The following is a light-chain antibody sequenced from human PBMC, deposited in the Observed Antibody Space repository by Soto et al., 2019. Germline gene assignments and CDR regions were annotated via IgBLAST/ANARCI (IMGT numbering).Light chain of an antibody. CDR3: QSYDSSSVI. Sequence: QPVLTQPPSVSGAPGQRVTISCIGSSSNIGAGYDVHWYQHLPGTAPKLLIYGNNNRPSGVPDRFSGSKSGTSASLAITGLQAEDEADYYCQSYDSSSVIFGGGTQLTVL. V-gene: IGLV1-40*01. CDR1: SSNIGAGYD. CDR2: GNN. J-gene: IGLJ2*01.